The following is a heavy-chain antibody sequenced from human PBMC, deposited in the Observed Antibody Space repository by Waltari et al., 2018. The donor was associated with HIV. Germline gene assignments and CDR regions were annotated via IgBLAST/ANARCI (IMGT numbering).Heavy chain of an antibody. CDR3: ARAWTTVTGGWFDP. V-gene: IGHV4-4*07. J-gene: IGHJ5*02. D-gene: IGHD4-17*01. Sequence: QVLLQESGPGLVKPSETLSLTCTVSGGCINQDYWSWIRQPAGKGLEWIGRIYSSENTNYNPALKSRLSMSVDTSKNQFSLILTSVTAADTAVYYCARAWTTVTGGWFDPWGQGTLVIVSS. CDR1: GGCINQDY. CDR2: IYSSENT.